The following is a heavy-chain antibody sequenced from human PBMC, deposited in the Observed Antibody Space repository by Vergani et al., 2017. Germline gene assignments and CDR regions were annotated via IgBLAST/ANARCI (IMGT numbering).Heavy chain of an antibody. CDR3: AKYLRDSTDGLPDS. CDR1: GFTFSNFG. D-gene: IGHD2-21*02. V-gene: IGHV3-30*02. J-gene: IGHJ4*02. CDR2: IVKDGINT. Sequence: QVQLVESAGGVVQPGGSLRLSCAASGFTFSNFGMHWIRQAPGKGLEWLAYIVKDGINTRYRDSVKGRFTVSRDNSKEILYLQMDSLRSEDTALYYCAKYLRDSTDGLPDSWCPETLVIVSS.